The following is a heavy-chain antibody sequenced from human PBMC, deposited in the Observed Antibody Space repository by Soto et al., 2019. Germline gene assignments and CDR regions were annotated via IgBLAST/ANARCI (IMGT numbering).Heavy chain of an antibody. CDR3: ARDRGNIVVVPAAHHPRTVTLDGMDV. CDR2: IIPIFGTA. J-gene: IGHJ6*02. D-gene: IGHD2-2*01. CDR1: GGTFSSYA. V-gene: IGHV1-69*13. Sequence: SVKVSCKASGGTFSSYAISWVRQAPVQGREWMGGIIPIFGTANYAQKVQGRVTITADESTSTAYMELSSLRSEDTAVYYCARDRGNIVVVPAAHHPRTVTLDGMDVWGQGTTVTVSS.